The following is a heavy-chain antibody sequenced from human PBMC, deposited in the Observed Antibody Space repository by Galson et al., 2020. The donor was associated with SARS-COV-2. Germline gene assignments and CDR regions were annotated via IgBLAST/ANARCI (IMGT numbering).Heavy chain of an antibody. D-gene: IGHD6-6*01. J-gene: IGHJ6*02. CDR2: IYHSGST. CDR3: ASMHSSSSRGYYYYYGMDV. CDR1: GYSISSGYY. Sequence: SETLSLTCTVSGYSISSGYYWGWIRQPPGKGLEWIGSIYHSGSTYYNPSLKSRVTISVDTSKNQFSLKLSSVTAADTAVYYCASMHSSSSRGYYYYYGMDVWGQGTTVTVSS. V-gene: IGHV4-38-2*02.